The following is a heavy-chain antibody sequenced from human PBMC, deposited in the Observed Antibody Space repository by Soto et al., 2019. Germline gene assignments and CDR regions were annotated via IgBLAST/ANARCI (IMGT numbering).Heavy chain of an antibody. D-gene: IGHD3-22*01. Sequence: GESLKISCKGSGYSFAGYWITWVRQKPGKGLEWMGRIDPSDSQTYYSPSFRGHVTISVTKSITTVFLQWSSLRASDTAMFYCARQIYDSDTGPNFQYYFDSWGQGTPVTVSS. V-gene: IGHV5-10-1*01. CDR2: IDPSDSQT. CDR1: GYSFAGYW. J-gene: IGHJ4*02. CDR3: ARQIYDSDTGPNFQYYFDS.